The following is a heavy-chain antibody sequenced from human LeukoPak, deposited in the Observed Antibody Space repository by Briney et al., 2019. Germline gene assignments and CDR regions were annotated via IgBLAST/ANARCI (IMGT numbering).Heavy chain of an antibody. Sequence: ASVKVSCKASGYTFTGYYMHWVRQAPGQGLEWMGWINPNSGGTNYAQKFQGRVTMTRDTSISTAYMELSRLRSEDTAVYYCARLRTSLNIVVVPAAFDYWGQGTLVTVSS. J-gene: IGHJ4*02. CDR2: INPNSGGT. CDR3: ARLRTSLNIVVVPAAFDY. CDR1: GYTFTGYY. D-gene: IGHD2-2*01. V-gene: IGHV1-2*02.